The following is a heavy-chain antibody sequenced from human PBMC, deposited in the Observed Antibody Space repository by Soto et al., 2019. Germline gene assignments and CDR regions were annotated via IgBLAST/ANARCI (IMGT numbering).Heavy chain of an antibody. V-gene: IGHV4-34*01. J-gene: IGHJ4*02. D-gene: IGHD2-21*02. CDR2: INHSGST. CDR3: ARVEVAYCRGDCYSSFDY. CDR1: GGSFSGYY. Sequence: KTSETLSLTCAVYGGSFSGYYWSWIRQPPGKGLEWIGEINHSGSTNYNPSLKSRVTISVDTSKNQFSLKLSSVTAADTAVYYCARVEVAYCRGDCYSSFDYWGQGTPVPVSS.